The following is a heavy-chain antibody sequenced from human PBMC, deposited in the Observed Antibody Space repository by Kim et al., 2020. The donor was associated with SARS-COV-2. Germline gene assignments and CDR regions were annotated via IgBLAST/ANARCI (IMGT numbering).Heavy chain of an antibody. J-gene: IGHJ3*02. V-gene: IGHV3-23*01. D-gene: IGHD3-22*01. CDR1: GFTFSNYA. CDR3: AKHSSFDSRDDAFDI. Sequence: GGSLRLSCAASGFTFSNYAMNWVRQAPGKGLEWVSGISGSGGSAYYADSVKGRFTISRDNSKNTLYLQMNRLRAEDTALFYCAKHSSFDSRDDAFDIWG. CDR2: ISGSGGSA.